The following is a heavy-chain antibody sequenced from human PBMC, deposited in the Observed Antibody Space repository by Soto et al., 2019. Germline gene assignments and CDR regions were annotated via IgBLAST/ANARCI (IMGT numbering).Heavy chain of an antibody. CDR3: AKGGGYCSGGSCPAEYFQH. CDR2: ISGSGGST. V-gene: IGHV3-23*01. J-gene: IGHJ1*01. CDR1: GFTFSSYA. D-gene: IGHD2-15*01. Sequence: EVQLLESGGGLVQPGGSLRLSCAASGFTFSSYAMSWVRQAPGKGLEWVSAISGSGGSTYYADSVKGRFTISRDNSKNTLYLRMNSLRVEDTAVYYCAKGGGYCSGGSCPAEYFQHWGQGTLVTVSS.